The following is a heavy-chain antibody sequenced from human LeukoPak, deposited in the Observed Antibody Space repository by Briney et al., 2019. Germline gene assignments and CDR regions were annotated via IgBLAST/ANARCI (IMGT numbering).Heavy chain of an antibody. V-gene: IGHV3-53*01. Sequence: GGSLRLSCTGSGFRVSGHYMSWVRQAPGKGLEWVSVIYSDGKTFYADSVKGRFTASKDTSKNVMYLQMNSLTVADTALYHCVTVPDASGYYYNYWGQGTLVTVSS. D-gene: IGHD3-22*01. CDR1: GFRVSGHY. J-gene: IGHJ4*02. CDR2: IYSDGKT. CDR3: VTVPDASGYYYNY.